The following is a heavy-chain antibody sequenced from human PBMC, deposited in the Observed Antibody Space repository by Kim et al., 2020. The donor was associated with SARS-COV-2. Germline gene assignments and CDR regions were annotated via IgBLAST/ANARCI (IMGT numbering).Heavy chain of an antibody. CDR3: ARARGGYSYGDY. D-gene: IGHD5-18*01. Sequence: HWVRQAPGKGLAWVAVISYDGSNKYYAYSVKGRFTISRDNSKNTLYLQMNSLRAEDTAVYYCARARGGYSYGDYWGQGTLVTVSS. J-gene: IGHJ4*02. CDR2: ISYDGSNK. V-gene: IGHV3-30-3*01.